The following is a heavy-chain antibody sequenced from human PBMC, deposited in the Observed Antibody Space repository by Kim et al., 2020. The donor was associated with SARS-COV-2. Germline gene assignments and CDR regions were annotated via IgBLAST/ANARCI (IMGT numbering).Heavy chain of an antibody. J-gene: IGHJ4*02. V-gene: IGHV3-33*05. CDR2: ISYDGSNK. D-gene: IGHD6-13*01. CDR1: GFTFSSYG. CDR3: ARVRIAAAGFDY. Sequence: GGSLRLSCAASGFTFSSYGMHWVRQAPGKGLEWVAVISYDGSNKYYADSVKGRFTTSRDNSKNTLYLQMNNLRAEDTAVYYCARVRIAAAGFDYWGQGTLVTVSS.